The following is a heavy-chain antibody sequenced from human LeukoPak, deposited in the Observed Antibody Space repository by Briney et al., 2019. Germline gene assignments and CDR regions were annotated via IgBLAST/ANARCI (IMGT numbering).Heavy chain of an antibody. CDR3: ARSPRFAVVVPAAKVNWFDP. CDR2: INHSGST. V-gene: IGHV4-34*01. Sequence: PSETLSLTCAVYGGSFSGYYWSWIRQPPGKELEWIGEINHSGSTNYNPSLKSRVTISVDTSKNQFSLKLSSVTAADTAVYYCARSPRFAVVVPAAKVNWFDPWGQGTLVTVSS. CDR1: GGSFSGYY. D-gene: IGHD2-2*01. J-gene: IGHJ5*02.